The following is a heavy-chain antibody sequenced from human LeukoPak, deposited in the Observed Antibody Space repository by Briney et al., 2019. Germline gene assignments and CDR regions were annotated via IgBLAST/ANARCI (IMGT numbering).Heavy chain of an antibody. D-gene: IGHD4-17*01. V-gene: IGHV4-39*01. CDR2: IYYTGST. Sequence: SETLSLTCAVSGGSISSTTYYWGWIRQPPGKGLECIGSIYYTGSTYYNPSLKSRVTISVDTSKNQFSLKLRSVTATDTAVYYCARTLGGDSPFDPWGQGALVTVSS. CDR1: GGSISSTTYY. J-gene: IGHJ5*02. CDR3: ARTLGGDSPFDP.